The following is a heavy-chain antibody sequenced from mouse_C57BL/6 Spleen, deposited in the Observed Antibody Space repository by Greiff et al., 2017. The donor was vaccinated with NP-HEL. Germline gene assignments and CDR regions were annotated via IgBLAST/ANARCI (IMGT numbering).Heavy chain of an antibody. CDR2: IDPSDSET. CDR3: ARGFITTVVDFDY. V-gene: IGHV1-52*01. J-gene: IGHJ2*01. D-gene: IGHD1-1*01. CDR1: GYTFTSYW. Sequence: VQLQQSGAELVRPGSSVKLSCKASGYTFTSYWMHWVKQRPIQGLEWIGNIDPSDSETHYNQKFKDKATLTVDKSSSTAYMQLSSLTSEDSAVYYCARGFITTVVDFDYWGQGTTLTVSS.